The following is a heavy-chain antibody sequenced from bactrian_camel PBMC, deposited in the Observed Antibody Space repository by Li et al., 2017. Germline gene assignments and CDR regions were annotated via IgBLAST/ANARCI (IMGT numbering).Heavy chain of an antibody. Sequence: HVQLVESGGGSVQTGGAPRLSCAFSGVHYSGHCMGWFRQFPDKEREGVAAIDNNRSVRYADPVKGRFTVSKDNTVNTLSLQMNNLKPEDTAMYYCAATEKTRAYGLVVLAADQYNYWGQGTQVTVS. CDR3: AATEKTRAYGLVVLAADQYNY. J-gene: IGHJ4*01. D-gene: IGHD5*01. CDR2: IDNNRSV. V-gene: IGHV3S6*01. CDR1: GVHYSGHC.